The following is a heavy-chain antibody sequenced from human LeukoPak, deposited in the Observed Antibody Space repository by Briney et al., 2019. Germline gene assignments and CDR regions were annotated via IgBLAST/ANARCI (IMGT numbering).Heavy chain of an antibody. CDR2: ISSSSSYI. J-gene: IGHJ5*02. V-gene: IGHV3-21*01. CDR1: GFTFSSYS. CDR3: AREAQVGGALQS. Sequence: PGGSLRLSCAASGFTFSSYSMNWVRQAPGKGLEWVSSISSSSSYIYYADSVKGRFTISRDNAKNSLYLQMNSLRAEDTAVYYCAREAQVGGALQSWGQGTLVTVSS. D-gene: IGHD1-26*01.